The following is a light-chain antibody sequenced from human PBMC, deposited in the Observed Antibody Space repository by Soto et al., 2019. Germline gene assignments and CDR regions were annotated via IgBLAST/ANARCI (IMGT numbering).Light chain of an antibody. J-gene: IGKJ1*01. CDR3: QQDNSAPRT. CDR1: QGIIGY. V-gene: IGKV1-27*01. Sequence: DIQMTQSPSSLSASVGDRVTITCRASQGIIGYLAWYQQKPGKAPKLLIYAASTLQSGVPSRFSGSGAGTDFTLTISSLQPEDVATYYCQQDNSAPRTFGQGTKVEIK. CDR2: AAS.